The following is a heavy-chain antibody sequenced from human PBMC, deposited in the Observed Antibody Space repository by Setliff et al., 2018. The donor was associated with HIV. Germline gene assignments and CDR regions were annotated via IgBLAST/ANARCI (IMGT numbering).Heavy chain of an antibody. J-gene: IGHJ3*02. V-gene: IGHV1-18*01. CDR1: GYTFSSYG. CDR2: ISGFNGNT. CDR3: ARVPYRSAWFSGGHDAFDI. Sequence: ASVKVSCKASGYTFSSYGISWVRQAPGQGLEWMGWISGFNGNTKYAQSFQDRVAMTTETATSTAYMEMRSLRSDDTAVYFCARVPYRSAWFSGGHDAFDIWGQGTMVTVS. D-gene: IGHD6-19*01.